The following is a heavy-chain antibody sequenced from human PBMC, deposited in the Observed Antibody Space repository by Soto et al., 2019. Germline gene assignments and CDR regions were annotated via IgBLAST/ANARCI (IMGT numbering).Heavy chain of an antibody. Sequence: PSETLSLTCSVSGDSMSSGSYYWSWIRQHPGKGLEWIGYIHNSGATYYNPSLKSRVTISVDRSKNQFSLKLSSVTAADTAVYYCVRVPGPWGQGTLVTVSS. CDR3: VRVPGP. J-gene: IGHJ5*02. CDR1: GDSMSSGSYY. CDR2: IHNSGAT. V-gene: IGHV4-31*03.